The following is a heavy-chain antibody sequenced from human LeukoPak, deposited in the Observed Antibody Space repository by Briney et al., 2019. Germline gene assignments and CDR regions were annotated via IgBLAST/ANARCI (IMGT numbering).Heavy chain of an antibody. CDR3: ARDIGSYYDGSGSSSAFDL. CDR1: GFAFGNYG. CDR2: VRHDGSNV. V-gene: IGHV3-30*02. J-gene: IGHJ3*01. D-gene: IGHD3-10*01. Sequence: GGSLRLSCAPSGFAFGNYGMHWVRQAPGKGLEWVAFVRHDGSNVEYADSVRGRFSISRDNSKATLNVHMNSLRVEDTAVYHCARDIGSYYDGSGSSSAFDLWGQGTLVTVSS.